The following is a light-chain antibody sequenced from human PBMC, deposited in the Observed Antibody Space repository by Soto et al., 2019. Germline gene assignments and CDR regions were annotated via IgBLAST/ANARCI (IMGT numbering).Light chain of an antibody. Sequence: QSVLTQPPSVSAAPGQTVTISCSGSSSNIGNNYVSWYQQFPGTAPKLLIYDNNKRPSGIPDRFSASKSGTSATLGITGLRPGDEADYYCGTWDSSLSAAVFGGGTQLTVL. J-gene: IGLJ7*01. CDR2: DNN. CDR1: SSNIGNNY. V-gene: IGLV1-51*01. CDR3: GTWDSSLSAAV.